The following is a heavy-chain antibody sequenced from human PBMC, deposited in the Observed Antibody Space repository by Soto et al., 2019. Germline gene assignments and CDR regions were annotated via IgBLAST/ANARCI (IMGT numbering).Heavy chain of an antibody. D-gene: IGHD2-8*01. CDR2: IYYSGTS. J-gene: IGHJ5*02. Sequence: SETLSLTCTVSGGSISDDTXYWGWIRQPPGKGLEWIGSIYYSGTSSYNPSLESRVTMSVDTSKKQLSLRLRSVTATDTAVYYCGRLHCTSPGCPPLDPWGHETLVTVSS. CDR1: GGSISDDTXY. CDR3: GRLHCTSPGCPPLDP. V-gene: IGHV4-39*01.